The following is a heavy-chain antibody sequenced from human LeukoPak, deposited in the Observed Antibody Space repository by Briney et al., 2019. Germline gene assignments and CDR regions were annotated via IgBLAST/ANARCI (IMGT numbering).Heavy chain of an antibody. V-gene: IGHV3-7*01. D-gene: IGHD1-26*01. Sequence: GESLRLSCAASGFTLSSYWMSWVRQAPGKGLGWVANIKYDGSAKYYVDSVKGRFTISRDDAKNSLYLEMNSLRAEDTAVYYCARDLFSGSYQEDFWGQGALVTVSS. CDR3: ARDLFSGSYQEDF. J-gene: IGHJ4*02. CDR2: IKYDGSAK. CDR1: GFTLSSYW.